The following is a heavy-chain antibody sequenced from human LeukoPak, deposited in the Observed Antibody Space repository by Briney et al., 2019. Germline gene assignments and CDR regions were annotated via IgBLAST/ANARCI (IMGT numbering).Heavy chain of an antibody. CDR1: GGSISSSSYY. V-gene: IGHV4-39*01. Sequence: SETLSLTCTVSGGSISSSSYYWGWIRQPPGKGLEWIGSIYYSGSTYYNPSLKSRVTISVDTSKNQFSLKLSSVTAADTAVYYCARRVLTGSIVYWGQGTLVTVSS. J-gene: IGHJ4*02. CDR2: IYYSGST. D-gene: IGHD3-9*01. CDR3: ARRVLTGSIVY.